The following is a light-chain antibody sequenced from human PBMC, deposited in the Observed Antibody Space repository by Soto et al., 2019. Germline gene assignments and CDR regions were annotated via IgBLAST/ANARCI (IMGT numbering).Light chain of an antibody. CDR2: ANT. Sequence: QSVLTQPPSLSGGPGRRITISCTGSTSNIVTTYDVHWFQQRPGTGAKLLIYANTNRPSASPDRFSLSQSGTSASLAITGLQAEDGVDYYCQSYDSSLRGYVFGTGTKVTVL. CDR1: TSNIVTTYD. V-gene: IGLV1-40*01. J-gene: IGLJ1*01. CDR3: QSYDSSLRGYV.